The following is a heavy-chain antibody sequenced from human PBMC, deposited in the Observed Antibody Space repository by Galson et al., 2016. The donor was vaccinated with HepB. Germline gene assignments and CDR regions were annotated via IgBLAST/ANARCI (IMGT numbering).Heavy chain of an antibody. D-gene: IGHD2-21*02. CDR2: ITWNSGTK. J-gene: IGHJ2*01. CDR3: VEDRTYCGADCFTPDFDL. Sequence: SLRLSCAASGFTFDGHGVHWVRQAPGKGLEWVSGITWNSGTKGYADSVRGRFTISRDNAKNSVYLQMNSLKTEDTAFYYCVEDRTYCGADCFTPDFDLWGRGTQVTVSP. V-gene: IGHV3-9*01. CDR1: GFTFDGHG.